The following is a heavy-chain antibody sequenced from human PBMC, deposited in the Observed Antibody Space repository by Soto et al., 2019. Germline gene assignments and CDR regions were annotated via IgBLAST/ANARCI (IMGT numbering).Heavy chain of an antibody. V-gene: IGHV1-18*01. CDR3: ATRSPAFDY. J-gene: IGHJ4*02. CDR2: ISTSKGNT. Sequence: QVQLVQSGPEVKKPGASVKVSCKTSGYTFTDYGISWVRQAPGQGLEWMGWISTSKGNTNYAQKFQGRVTMTTDTPTSTGYMELRSLRSDDTAVYYCATRSPAFDYWGQGTLLTVSS. CDR1: GYTFTDYG.